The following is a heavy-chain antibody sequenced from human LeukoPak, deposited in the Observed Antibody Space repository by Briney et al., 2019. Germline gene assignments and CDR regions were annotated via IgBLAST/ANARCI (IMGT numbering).Heavy chain of an antibody. CDR2: ISSSSTYI. V-gene: IGHV3-21*04. CDR3: ATGGQLWYYFDY. CDR1: GFTFSSYS. Sequence: GGSLRLSCAASGFTFSSYSMNWVRQAPGKGLEWVSSISSSSTYIYYADSVKGRFTISRDNSKNTLYLQMNSLRAEDTAVYYCATGGQLWYYFDYWGQGTLVTVSS. D-gene: IGHD5-18*01. J-gene: IGHJ4*02.